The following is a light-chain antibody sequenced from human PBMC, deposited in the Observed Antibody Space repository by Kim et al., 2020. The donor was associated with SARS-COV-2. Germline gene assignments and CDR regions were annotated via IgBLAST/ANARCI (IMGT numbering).Light chain of an antibody. CDR3: QVWDSSTDQVL. CDR1: NIGTKS. J-gene: IGLJ3*02. Sequence: SYELTQPPSVSMAPGETARITCDGDNIGTKSVYWYQQKGGQTPVLLIYYDSRRPSGIPERFSGSNSGNTATLTVSRVEAGDEADYYCQVWDSSTDQVLFGGGTKLTVL. CDR2: YDS. V-gene: IGLV3-21*04.